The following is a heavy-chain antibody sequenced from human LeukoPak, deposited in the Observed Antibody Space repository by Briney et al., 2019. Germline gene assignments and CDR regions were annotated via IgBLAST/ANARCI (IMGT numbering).Heavy chain of an antibody. CDR2: INPNSGGT. J-gene: IGHJ4*02. Sequence: ASVKVSCKASGYTFTGYYMHWVRQAPGQGLEWMGWINPNSGGTNYAQKLQGRVIMTTDTSTSTAYMELRSLRSDDTAVYYCARGYLGRDGYREDYWGQGTLVTVSS. CDR3: ARGYLGRDGYREDY. D-gene: IGHD5-24*01. V-gene: IGHV1-2*02. CDR1: GYTFTGYY.